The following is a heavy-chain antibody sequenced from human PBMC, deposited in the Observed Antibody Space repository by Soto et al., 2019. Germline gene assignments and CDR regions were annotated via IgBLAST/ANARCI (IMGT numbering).Heavy chain of an antibody. CDR3: TTGAAARDPLDY. CDR1: GFTFSNAW. V-gene: IGHV3-15*01. J-gene: IGHJ4*02. CDR2: IKSKTDGGTT. Sequence: GGSLRLSCAASGFTFSNAWMSWVRQAPGKGLEWVGRIKSKTDGGTTDYAAPVKGRFTISRDDSKNTLYLQMNSLKTEDTAVYYCTTGAAARDPLDYWGQGTLVTVSS. D-gene: IGHD6-13*01.